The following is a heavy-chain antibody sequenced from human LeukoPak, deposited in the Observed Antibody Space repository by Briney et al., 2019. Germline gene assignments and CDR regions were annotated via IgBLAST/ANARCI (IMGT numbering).Heavy chain of an antibody. CDR1: GFTFSSYS. J-gene: IGHJ4*02. CDR2: ISSSSTI. Sequence: GGSLRLSCAASGFTFSSYSMNWVRQAPGKGLEWVSYISSSSTIYYADSVKGRFTISRDNAKNSLYLQMNSLRAEDTAVYYCARERPAAAGPFDYWGQGTLVTVSS. D-gene: IGHD2-2*01. V-gene: IGHV3-48*04. CDR3: ARERPAAAGPFDY.